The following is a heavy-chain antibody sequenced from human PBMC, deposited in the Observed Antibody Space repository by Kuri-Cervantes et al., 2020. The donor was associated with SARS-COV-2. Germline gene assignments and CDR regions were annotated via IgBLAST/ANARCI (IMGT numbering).Heavy chain of an antibody. CDR3: ASFVVVPAAINHAFDI. J-gene: IGHJ3*02. Sequence: GESLKISCAASGFTFSSYSMNWVRQAPGKRLEWVSSISSSSSYIYYADSVKGRFTISRDNAKNSLYLQMNSLRAEDTAVYYCASFVVVPAAINHAFDIWGQGTKVTVSS. V-gene: IGHV3-21*01. D-gene: IGHD2-2*02. CDR2: ISSSSSYI. CDR1: GFTFSSYS.